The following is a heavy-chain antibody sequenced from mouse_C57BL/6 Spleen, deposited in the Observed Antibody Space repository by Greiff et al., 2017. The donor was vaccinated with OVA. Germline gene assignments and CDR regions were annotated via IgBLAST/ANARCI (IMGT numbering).Heavy chain of an antibody. D-gene: IGHD2-10*02. CDR2: IYPSDSET. CDR3: ARGYDPYAMDY. J-gene: IGHJ4*01. Sequence: QVQLQQPGAELVRPGSSVKLSCKASGYTFTSYWMDWVKQRPGQGLEWIGNIYPSDSETHYNQKFKDKATLTVDKSSSTAYMQLSSLTSEDSAVYYCARGYDPYAMDYWGQGTSVTVSS. V-gene: IGHV1-61*01. CDR1: GYTFTSYW.